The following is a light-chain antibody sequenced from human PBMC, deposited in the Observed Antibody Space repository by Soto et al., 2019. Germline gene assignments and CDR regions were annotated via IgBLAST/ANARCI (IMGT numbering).Light chain of an antibody. CDR2: EGS. V-gene: IGLV2-23*01. CDR3: CSYAGSSTLVV. Sequence: QSALTQPASVSGSPGQSITISCTGTSSDVGSYNLVSWYQQHPGKAPKLMIYEGSKRPSGVSNRFSGSKSGNTASLTISGLQAEDEAEYYCCSYAGSSTLVVFGGGTKRTVL. CDR1: SSDVGSYNL. J-gene: IGLJ2*01.